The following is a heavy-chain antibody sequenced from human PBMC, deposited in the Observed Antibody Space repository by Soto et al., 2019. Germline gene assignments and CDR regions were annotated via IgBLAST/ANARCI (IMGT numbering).Heavy chain of an antibody. Sequence: GGSLRLSCAASRFKFSDYSMNWVRQAPGKGLEWVSSISPRSAYIHYADAVKGRFIISRDDGKNALILQMNSLRAEDTAVYYCATLIKTYYDDSSGYSQDYWGQGTLATVSS. D-gene: IGHD3-22*01. J-gene: IGHJ4*02. V-gene: IGHV3-21*01. CDR3: ATLIKTYYDDSSGYSQDY. CDR2: ISPRSAYI. CDR1: RFKFSDYS.